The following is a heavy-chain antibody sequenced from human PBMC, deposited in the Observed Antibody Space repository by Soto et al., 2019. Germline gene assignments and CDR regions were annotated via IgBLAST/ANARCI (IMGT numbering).Heavy chain of an antibody. D-gene: IGHD6-6*01. CDR1: GGSISSGDYY. CDR3: ARAQQLVDYYYYGMDV. Sequence: TLSLTCTVSGGSISSGDYYWSWIRQPPGKGLEWIGYIYYSGSTYYNPSLKSRVTISVDTSKNQFSLKLSSVTAADTAVYYCARAQQLVDYYYYGMDVWGQGTTVTV. V-gene: IGHV4-30-4*01. J-gene: IGHJ6*02. CDR2: IYYSGST.